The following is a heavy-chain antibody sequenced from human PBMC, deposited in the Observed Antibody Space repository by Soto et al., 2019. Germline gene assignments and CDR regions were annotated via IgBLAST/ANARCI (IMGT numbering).Heavy chain of an antibody. J-gene: IGHJ4*02. CDR1: GFTFTSSA. D-gene: IGHD3-22*01. Sequence: SVKVSCKASGFTFTSSAMQWVRQARGQRLEWIGWIVVGSGNTNYAQKFQERVTITRDMSTSTAYMELNSLRSEDTAVYYCAADHAYYYDSSGYYSGFDYWGQGTLVTVSS. CDR3: AADHAYYYDSSGYYSGFDY. CDR2: IVVGSGNT. V-gene: IGHV1-58*02.